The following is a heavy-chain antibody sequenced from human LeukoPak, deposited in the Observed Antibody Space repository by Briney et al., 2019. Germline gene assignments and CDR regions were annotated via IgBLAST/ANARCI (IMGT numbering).Heavy chain of an antibody. D-gene: IGHD3-22*01. J-gene: IGHJ3*02. CDR2: IYYSGST. Sequence: SETLSLTCTVSGGPISSSSYYWGWIRQPPGKGLEWIGSIYYSGSTYYNPSLKSRVTISVDTSKNQFSLKLSSVTAADTAVYYCATGSYYYDSRSNPSDAFDIWGQGTMVTVSS. CDR3: ATGSYYYDSRSNPSDAFDI. V-gene: IGHV4-39*01. CDR1: GGPISSSSYY.